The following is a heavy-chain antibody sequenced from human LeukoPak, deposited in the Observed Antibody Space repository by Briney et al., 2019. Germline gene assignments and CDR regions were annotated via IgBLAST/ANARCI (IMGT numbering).Heavy chain of an antibody. V-gene: IGHV3-9*01. D-gene: IGHD1/OR15-1a*01. CDR3: AKCPKSAWEQVAFDL. J-gene: IGHJ3*01. Sequence: PGRSLRLSGAASGFTFQDYAFHWVRQVPGKGLEWVSGISWNSAIIDYVGSVKGRFTISRDNARDSLFLQMNRLRPDDTALYYCAKCPKSAWEQVAFDLWGQGTMVIASS. CDR1: GFTFQDYA. CDR2: ISWNSAII.